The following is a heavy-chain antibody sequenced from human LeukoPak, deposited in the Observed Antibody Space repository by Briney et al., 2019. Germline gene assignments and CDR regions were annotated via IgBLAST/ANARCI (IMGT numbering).Heavy chain of an antibody. D-gene: IGHD5-18*01. V-gene: IGHV3-33*01. CDR3: AREQLYTAMVTYYFDY. Sequence: GRSLRLSCAASGFTFSSYGMHWVRQAPGKGLEWVAVIWYDGSNKYYADSVKGRFTISRDNSKNTLYLQMNSLRAEDTAVYYCAREQLYTAMVTYYFDYWGQGTLVTVSS. CDR1: GFTFSSYG. J-gene: IGHJ4*02. CDR2: IWYDGSNK.